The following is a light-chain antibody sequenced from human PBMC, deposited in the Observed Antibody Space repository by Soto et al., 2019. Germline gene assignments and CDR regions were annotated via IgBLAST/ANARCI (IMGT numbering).Light chain of an antibody. CDR2: GAS. CDR3: QQSYNTPLT. V-gene: IGKV3-15*01. J-gene: IGKJ4*01. Sequence: EIVMTQSPDTLSVSPGQRATLSSRASQSVSSNLAWYQQKPGQAPRLLIYGASTRATGIPARFSGSGSGTYFTLTISSLHPEDHATYYCQQSYNTPLTFGGGTKVDIK. CDR1: QSVSSN.